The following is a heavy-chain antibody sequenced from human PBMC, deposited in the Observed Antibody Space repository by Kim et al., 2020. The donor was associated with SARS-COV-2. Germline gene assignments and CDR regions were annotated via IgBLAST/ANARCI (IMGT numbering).Heavy chain of an antibody. J-gene: IGHJ6*02. V-gene: IGHV4-59*01. CDR3: ASGEPTISSGRVYYGMDV. CDR2: IYYSGST. D-gene: IGHD1-26*01. Sequence: SETLSLTCTVSGGSISSYYWSWIRQPPGKGLEWIGYIYYSGSTNYNPSLKSRVTISVATSKNQFSLKLSSVTAADTAVYYCASGEPTISSGRVYYGMDVWGQGTTVTVSS. CDR1: GGSISSYY.